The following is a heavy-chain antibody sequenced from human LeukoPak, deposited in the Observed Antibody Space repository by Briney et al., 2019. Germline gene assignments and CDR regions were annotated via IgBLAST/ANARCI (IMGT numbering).Heavy chain of an antibody. V-gene: IGHV4-34*09. CDR3: ARMFYYGSGKPFDY. CDR2: ISNSGTT. J-gene: IGHJ4*02. D-gene: IGHD3-10*01. Sequence: PSETLSLTCAVYGGSFSGYYWSWIRQHPGKGLEWIGSISNSGTTDYNSSLKNRVTMSVDASKNQFSLNLSSVTAADTAVYYCARMFYYGSGKPFDYWGQGTLVTVSS. CDR1: GGSFSGYY.